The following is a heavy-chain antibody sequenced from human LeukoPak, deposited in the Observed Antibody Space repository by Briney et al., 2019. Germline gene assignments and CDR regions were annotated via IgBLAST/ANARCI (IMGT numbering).Heavy chain of an antibody. V-gene: IGHV4-59*08. CDR3: AGPPRPEMSGWYLY. Sequence: KPSETLSLTCTVSGGSISRYYWGWIRQPPGKGLEWIGYIYYSGNTKYNPSLKRRVTISVDKSKKQFYLKLRSVTAADTAMYYCAGPPRPEMSGWYLYWGQGILVTVSS. J-gene: IGHJ4*02. D-gene: IGHD6-19*01. CDR1: GGSISRYY. CDR2: IYYSGNT.